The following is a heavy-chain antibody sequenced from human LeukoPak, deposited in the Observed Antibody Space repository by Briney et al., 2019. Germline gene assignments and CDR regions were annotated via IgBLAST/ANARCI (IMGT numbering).Heavy chain of an antibody. Sequence: GGSLRLSCAASGFTFSSHWMSWVRQAPGKGLEWVANIKQDGSEKYYVDSVKGRFTISRDNAKNSLYLQMNSLRAEDTAVYYCARGNGNGDSPFDYWGQGTLVTVSS. V-gene: IGHV3-7*01. J-gene: IGHJ4*02. CDR2: IKQDGSEK. CDR3: ARGNGNGDSPFDY. D-gene: IGHD2-21*01. CDR1: GFTFSSHW.